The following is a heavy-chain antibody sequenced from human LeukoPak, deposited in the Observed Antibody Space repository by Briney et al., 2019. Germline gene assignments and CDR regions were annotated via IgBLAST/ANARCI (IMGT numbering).Heavy chain of an antibody. V-gene: IGHV1-69*04. J-gene: IGHJ4*02. CDR2: IIPILGIA. CDR3: ANYYYDSSGYLIDH. CDR1: GGTFSSYA. Sequence: ASVKVSCKASGGTFSSYAISWVRQAPGQGLEWMGRIIPILGIANYAQKFQGRVTITADKSTSTAYMELSSLRSEDTAVYYCANYYYDSSGYLIDHWGQGTLVTVSS. D-gene: IGHD3-22*01.